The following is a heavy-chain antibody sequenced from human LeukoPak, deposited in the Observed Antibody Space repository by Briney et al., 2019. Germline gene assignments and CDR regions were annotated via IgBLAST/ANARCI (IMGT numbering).Heavy chain of an antibody. J-gene: IGHJ3*02. CDR3: AKDASSYYDFWSGYREGAFDI. V-gene: IGHV3-30*02. CDR2: IRYDGSNK. D-gene: IGHD3-3*01. Sequence: GRSLRLSCAASGFTFSSYAMHWVRQAPGKGLERVAFIRYDGSNKYYADSVKGRFTISRDNSKNTLYLQMNSLRAEDTAVYYCAKDASSYYDFWSGYREGAFDIWGQGTMVTVSS. CDR1: GFTFSSYA.